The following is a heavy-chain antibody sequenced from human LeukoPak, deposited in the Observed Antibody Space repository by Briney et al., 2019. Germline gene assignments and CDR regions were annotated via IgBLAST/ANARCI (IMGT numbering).Heavy chain of an antibody. J-gene: IGHJ5*02. D-gene: IGHD2-21*01. CDR2: MNPKSGDA. CDR3: ARGPFGNCGGGPCHFRDIGNWYDP. V-gene: IGHV1-8*03. Sequence: ASVKVSCKASGYTFTTYDINWVRQAAGQGFEWMGWMNPKSGDAGYADKFQGRVAITRDTSINTAYLELSALTSDDTAVYYCARGPFGNCGGGPCHFRDIGNWYDPWGQGTLVTVSS. CDR1: GYTFTTYD.